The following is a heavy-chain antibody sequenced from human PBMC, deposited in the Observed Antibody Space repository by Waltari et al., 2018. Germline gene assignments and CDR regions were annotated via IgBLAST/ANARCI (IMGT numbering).Heavy chain of an antibody. Sequence: ESQLVESGGGLVQPGGSLRLSCAASAFTFPIYWMSWVRQAPGKGLEWVANIKKDGSEKYYVDSGKGRFTISRDNAKNSLYLQMNSLRVDDTAVYYCARGDGYTAYDVWGQGTLVTVSS. CDR1: AFTFPIYW. CDR3: ARGDGYTAYDV. V-gene: IGHV3-7*01. J-gene: IGHJ4*02. CDR2: IKKDGSEK. D-gene: IGHD5-12*01.